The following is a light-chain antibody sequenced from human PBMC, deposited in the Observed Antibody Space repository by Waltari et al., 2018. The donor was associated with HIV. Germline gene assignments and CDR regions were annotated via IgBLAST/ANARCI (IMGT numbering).Light chain of an antibody. CDR1: QSVTSNF. CDR2: GAS. J-gene: IGKJ2*01. CDR3: QQYGSSPYT. V-gene: IGKV3-20*01. Sequence: EIVLTQSPGTLSLSPGERATLSCRASQSVTSNFLAWYQQKPGQAPRLLIYGASSRATGTPDRFSGSGSETDFTLTISRLEPEDFAVYYCQQYGSSPYTFGQGTKLEIK.